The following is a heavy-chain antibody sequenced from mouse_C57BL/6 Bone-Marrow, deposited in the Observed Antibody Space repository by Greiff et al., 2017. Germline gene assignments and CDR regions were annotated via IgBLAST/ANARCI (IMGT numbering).Heavy chain of an antibody. CDR1: GYTFTSYW. Sequence: VQLQQPGAELVKPGASVKLSCKASGYTFTSYWMQWVKQRPGQGLEWIGEIDPSDSYTNYNQKFKGKATLTVDTSSSTAYMQLSSLTSEDSAVYDCARRGGTTVVGDYWGQGTTLTVSS. J-gene: IGHJ2*01. V-gene: IGHV1-50*01. D-gene: IGHD1-1*01. CDR2: IDPSDSYT. CDR3: ARRGGTTVVGDY.